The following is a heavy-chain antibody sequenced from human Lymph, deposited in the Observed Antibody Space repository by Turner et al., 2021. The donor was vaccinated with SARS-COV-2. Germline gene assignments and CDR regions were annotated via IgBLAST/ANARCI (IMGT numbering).Heavy chain of an antibody. D-gene: IGHD1-26*01. V-gene: IGHV3-9*01. CDR1: GFTFEDYA. CDR2: IKWSGGSI. CDR3: AKDLAGTYYSSFDY. J-gene: IGHJ4*02. Sequence: EVQLVESGGGLVQPGRSLRLSCAASGFTFEDYAMHWVRQAPGKGLEWVSGIKWSGGSIAYADSVKGRFTISRDNPKNSLYLQMNSLRAEDTAFYYCAKDLAGTYYSSFDYWGQGTLVTVSS.